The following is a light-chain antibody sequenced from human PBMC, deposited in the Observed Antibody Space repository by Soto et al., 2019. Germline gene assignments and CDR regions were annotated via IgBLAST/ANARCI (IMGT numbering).Light chain of an antibody. CDR2: EVS. V-gene: IGLV2-14*01. Sequence: QSALSQPPSASGSPGQSVTISCTGSSSDVGGYNFVSWYQHLPGKAPKLMIFEVSNRPSGVSYRFSGSKSGNTASLTISGLQVEDEADYFCSSYSISTAYLFGTGTKLTVL. CDR1: SSDVGGYNF. CDR3: SSYSISTAYL. J-gene: IGLJ1*01.